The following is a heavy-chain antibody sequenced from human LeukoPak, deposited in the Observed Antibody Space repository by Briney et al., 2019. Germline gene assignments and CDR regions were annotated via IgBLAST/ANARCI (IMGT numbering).Heavy chain of an antibody. D-gene: IGHD3-9*01. CDR1: GFTFSSYG. V-gene: IGHV3-21*01. CDR2: ISYSPSYI. J-gene: IGHJ5*02. Sequence: PGGSLRLSCAASGFTFSSYGINWVRQTPGKGLEWVSFISYSPSYIYYADSVKGRFTISRDNAKNSLYLQMNSLRAEDTAVYYCARDQDRDDILTGSPGPWGQGTLVTVSS. CDR3: ARDQDRDDILTGSPGP.